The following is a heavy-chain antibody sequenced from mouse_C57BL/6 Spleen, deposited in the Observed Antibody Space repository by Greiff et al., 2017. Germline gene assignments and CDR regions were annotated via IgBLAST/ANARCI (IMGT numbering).Heavy chain of an antibody. Sequence: EVKLVESGGGLVQPGGSLKLSCAASGFTFSDYGMAWVRQAPRKGPEWVAFISNLAYSIYYADTVTGRFTISRENAKNTLYLEMSSLRSEDTAMYYCARHGGNYEDYAMDYWGQGTSVTVSS. CDR2: ISNLAYSI. CDR1: GFTFSDYG. J-gene: IGHJ4*01. CDR3: ARHGGNYEDYAMDY. D-gene: IGHD2-1*01. V-gene: IGHV5-15*01.